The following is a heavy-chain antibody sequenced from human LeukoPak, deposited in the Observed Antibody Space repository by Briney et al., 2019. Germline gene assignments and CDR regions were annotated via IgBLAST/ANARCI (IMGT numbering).Heavy chain of an antibody. Sequence: ASVKVSCKASGYTFTSYYMHWVRQAPGQGLEWMGIINPSGGSTSYAQKFQGRVTMTRDTSTSTVYMELSSLRPEDTAVYYCVKDWNLRYSRGEGEPYFDYWGQGTLVTVSS. V-gene: IGHV1-46*01. J-gene: IGHJ4*02. D-gene: IGHD3-16*01. CDR3: VKDWNLRYSRGEGEPYFDY. CDR2: INPSGGST. CDR1: GYTFTSYY.